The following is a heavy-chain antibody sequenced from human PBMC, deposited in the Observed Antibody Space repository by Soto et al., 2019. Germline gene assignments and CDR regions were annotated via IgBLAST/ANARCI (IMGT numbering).Heavy chain of an antibody. V-gene: IGHV4-30-2*01. CDR2: IYHSGST. D-gene: IGHD3-3*01. CDR1: GGSISSGGYS. Sequence: ASETLSLTCAVSGGSISSGGYSWIWIRHPPGKGLEWIGYIYHSGSTYYNPSLKSRVTISVDRSKNQFSLKLSSVTAADTAVYYCARAVAGYYDFWSGYYGATSFDYWGQGTLVTVSS. CDR3: ARAVAGYYDFWSGYYGATSFDY. J-gene: IGHJ4*02.